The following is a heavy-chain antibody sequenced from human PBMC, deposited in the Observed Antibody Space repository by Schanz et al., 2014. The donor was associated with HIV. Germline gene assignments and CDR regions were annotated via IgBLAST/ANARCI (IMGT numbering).Heavy chain of an antibody. CDR1: GYTFTSHG. J-gene: IGHJ4*02. V-gene: IGHV1-18*01. CDR3: ARARLGSSWYVTGFGSLDY. D-gene: IGHD6-13*01. Sequence: QVQLVQSGVEVKKPGASVKVSCKASGYTFTSHGITWVRQAPGQGLEWMGWISAYNGNTNYAQKFQGRVTMSTDTSTNTAYMELSSLRSEDTAVYYCARARLGSSWYVTGFGSLDYWGQGTLVTVSS. CDR2: ISAYNGNT.